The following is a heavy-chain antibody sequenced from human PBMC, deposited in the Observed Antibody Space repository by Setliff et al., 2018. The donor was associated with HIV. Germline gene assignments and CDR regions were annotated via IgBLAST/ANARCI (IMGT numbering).Heavy chain of an antibody. V-gene: IGHV4-39*01. CDR3: ARLGSSSGWYY. CDR2: IYYSGST. J-gene: IGHJ4*02. Sequence: SSETLSLTCTVSGGSISSSSYYWGWIRQPPGKGLEWIGSIYYSGSTYYNPSLKSRVTISVDTSKNQFSLKLSSVTAADTAVYYCARLGSSSGWYYWGQGTLVTVSS. D-gene: IGHD6-19*01. CDR1: GGSISSSSYY.